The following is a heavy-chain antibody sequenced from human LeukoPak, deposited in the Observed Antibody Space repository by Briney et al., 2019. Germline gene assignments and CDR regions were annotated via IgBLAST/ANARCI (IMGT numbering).Heavy chain of an antibody. CDR3: ARVYGSGTCVDV. D-gene: IGHD3-10*01. CDR2: IYYSGST. J-gene: IGHJ6*04. CDR1: GGYISSGGYY. V-gene: IGHV4-31*03. Sequence: SQTLSLTCTVSGGYISSGGYYWSWIRQHPGKGLEWIGYIYYSGSTYYNPSLKSRVTISVDTSKNQFSLKLSSVTAADTAVYYCARVYGSGTCVDVWGKGTTVTVSS.